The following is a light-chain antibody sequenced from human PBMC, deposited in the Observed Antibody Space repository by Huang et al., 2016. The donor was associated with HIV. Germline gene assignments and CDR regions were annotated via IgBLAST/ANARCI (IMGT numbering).Light chain of an antibody. CDR3: QQRSNWPPT. Sequence: EIVLTQSPATLSLSPGERVTLSCRASQSVSSYLARYQQKPGQAPRLLIYDASNRATGVPARFSGSGSGTDFSLTIGSLEPEDFAVYYCQQRSNWPPTFGGGTKVEIK. CDR1: QSVSSY. CDR2: DAS. V-gene: IGKV3-11*01. J-gene: IGKJ4*01.